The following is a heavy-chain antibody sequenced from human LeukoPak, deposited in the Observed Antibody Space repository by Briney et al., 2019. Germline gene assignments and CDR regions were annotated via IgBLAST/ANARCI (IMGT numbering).Heavy chain of an antibody. D-gene: IGHD6-13*01. Sequence: ASVKVSCKASGYTFTGYYMHWVRQAPGQGLEWMGWINPNSGGTNYAQKFQGRVTMTRDTSISTAYMELSRLRSDDTAMYYCARAPSLVFQDSSWYIYWGQGTLVTVSS. CDR2: INPNSGGT. CDR3: ARAPSLVFQDSSWYIY. V-gene: IGHV1-2*02. CDR1: GYTFTGYY. J-gene: IGHJ4*02.